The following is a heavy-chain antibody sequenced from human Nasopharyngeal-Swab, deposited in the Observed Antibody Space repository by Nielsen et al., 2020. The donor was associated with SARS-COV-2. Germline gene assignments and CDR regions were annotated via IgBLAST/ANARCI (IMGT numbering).Heavy chain of an antibody. CDR2: IVPALGLP. J-gene: IGHJ4*02. CDR1: GDTFTNSA. CDR3: AREGEYGAYDAPDY. Sequence: SVKVSCKTSGDTFTNSAISWVRQAPGQGLEWMGGIVPALGLPNYAQKFRGRATISADRSTTTSYLELGSLRSEDTAIYYCAREGEYGAYDAPDYWGQGTLVTVSS. D-gene: IGHD5-12*01. V-gene: IGHV1-69*10.